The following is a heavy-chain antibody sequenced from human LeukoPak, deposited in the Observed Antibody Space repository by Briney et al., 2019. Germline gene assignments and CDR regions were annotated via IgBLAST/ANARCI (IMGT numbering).Heavy chain of an antibody. CDR3: ARRYYDILTGYYKSPTVDY. CDR1: GFTFSSYA. J-gene: IGHJ4*02. D-gene: IGHD3-9*01. V-gene: IGHV3-23*01. Sequence: GGSLRLSCAAAGFTFSSYAMSWVRQAPGKGLEGVSVISGSGGSTYYADSVKGRFTISRVNSKNTLYLQMNSLRAEDTAVYYCARRYYDILTGYYKSPTVDYWGQGTLVTVSS. CDR2: ISGSGGST.